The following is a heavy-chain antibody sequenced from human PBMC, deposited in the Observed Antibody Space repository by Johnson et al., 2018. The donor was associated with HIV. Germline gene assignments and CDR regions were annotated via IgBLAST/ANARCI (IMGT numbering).Heavy chain of an antibody. Sequence: EVQLLESGGGLVQPGGSLRLSCAVSGFTFNNAWMSWVRQAPGKGLEWVGRIKSNTDGGTTDYAAPVKGRFTISRDDSKNTLYLQMNSLRAEDTAVYYCAKDAGDVLLWFGEFSPRNAFDIWGQGTMVTVSS. J-gene: IGHJ3*02. CDR1: GFTFNNAW. CDR2: IKSNTDGGTT. V-gene: IGHV3-15*01. D-gene: IGHD3-10*01. CDR3: AKDAGDVLLWFGEFSPRNAFDI.